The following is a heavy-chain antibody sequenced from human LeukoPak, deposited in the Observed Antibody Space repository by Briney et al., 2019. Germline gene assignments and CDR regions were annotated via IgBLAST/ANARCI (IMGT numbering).Heavy chain of an antibody. CDR3: AKGDNSGSYYSPDYYYYYGMDV. J-gene: IGHJ6*02. V-gene: IGHV3-23*01. CDR1: GFTFSSYA. Sequence: GGSLRLSCAASGFTFSSYAMSWVRQAPGKGLEWVSAISGSGGSTYYADSVKGRFTISRDNSKNTLYLQMNSLRAEDTAVYYCAKGDNSGSYYSPDYYYYYGMDVWGQGTTVTVSS. CDR2: ISGSGGST. D-gene: IGHD3-10*01.